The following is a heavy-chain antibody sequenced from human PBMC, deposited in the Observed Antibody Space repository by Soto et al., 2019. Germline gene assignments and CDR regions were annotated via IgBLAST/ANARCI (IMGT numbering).Heavy chain of an antibody. CDR2: INPNSGDT. CDR1: GYSFSGYY. CDR3: ARDGSYSGFPTLARGGLDV. Sequence: WASVKVSCKASGYSFSGYYINWVRQAPGQGPEWMGWINPNSGDTKYAQKFRGRVTMTTDTSINTAYMELSRLRSDDTAVYYCARDGSYSGFPTLARGGLDVWGQGTTVTVSS. D-gene: IGHD3-10*01. J-gene: IGHJ6*02. V-gene: IGHV1-2*02.